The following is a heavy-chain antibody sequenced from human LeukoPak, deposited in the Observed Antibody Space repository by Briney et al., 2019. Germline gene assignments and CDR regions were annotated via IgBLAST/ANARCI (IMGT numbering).Heavy chain of an antibody. V-gene: IGHV3-74*01. J-gene: IGHJ4*02. D-gene: IGHD3-10*01. Sequence: PGGSLRLSCAASGFTFSSYWMHWVRQAPGKGLVWVSRINTDGSSTSYADSVKGRFTISRDNAKNTLYLQMNSLRAEDTAVYYCARDLYYYGSGSDNFLYYWGQGTLVTVSS. CDR2: INTDGSST. CDR1: GFTFSSYW. CDR3: ARDLYYYGSGSDNFLYY.